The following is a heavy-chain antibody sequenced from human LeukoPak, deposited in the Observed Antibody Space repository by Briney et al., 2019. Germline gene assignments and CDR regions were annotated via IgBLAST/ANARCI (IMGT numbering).Heavy chain of an antibody. CDR3: AKDPVRAEWELGVNWFDP. Sequence: GGSLRLSCAASGFTVSSTYMSWVRQAPGKGLEWVSAISGSGGSTFYADSVKGRFTISSDTSKNTLYLQMNSLRAEDTAIYYCAKDPVRAEWELGVNWFDPWGQGTLVTVSS. J-gene: IGHJ5*02. CDR1: GFTVSSTY. V-gene: IGHV3-23*01. CDR2: ISGSGGST. D-gene: IGHD1-26*01.